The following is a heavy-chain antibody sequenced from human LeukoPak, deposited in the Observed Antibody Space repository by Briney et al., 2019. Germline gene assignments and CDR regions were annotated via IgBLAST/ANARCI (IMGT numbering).Heavy chain of an antibody. CDR1: GGSISSSSYY. V-gene: IGHV4-39*01. J-gene: IGHJ5*02. Sequence: SETPSLTCTVSGGSISSSSYYWGWLRQPPGKGLEWIGSIYYSGSTYYNPTLKSRVTISADTSKNQFSLKLSSVTAADTAVYYCARLDYGTLYPWGQGTLVTVSS. CDR3: ARLDYGTLYP. D-gene: IGHD3-16*01. CDR2: IYYSGST.